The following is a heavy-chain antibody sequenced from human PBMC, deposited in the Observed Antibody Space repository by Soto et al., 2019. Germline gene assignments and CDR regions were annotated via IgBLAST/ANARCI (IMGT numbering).Heavy chain of an antibody. J-gene: IGHJ4*02. Sequence: EVQLLESGGGLVHPGGSLRLSCIASGFSFSNYAMIWVRQAPGKGPEWVSSIEISGRATYYAEAVKGRFTISRDDAKNAVYLQMNSLRAEDTAVYFCANGEGGYFDHWGQGILVTVSS. CDR2: IEISGRAT. D-gene: IGHD3-10*01. V-gene: IGHV3-23*05. CDR3: ANGEGGYFDH. CDR1: GFSFSNYA.